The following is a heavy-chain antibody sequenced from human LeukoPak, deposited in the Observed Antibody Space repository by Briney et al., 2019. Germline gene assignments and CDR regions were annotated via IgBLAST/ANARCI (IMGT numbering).Heavy chain of an antibody. Sequence: GGSLRLSCAASGFTFSSYWMSWVRQAPGKGLEWVAYIKQDGSEKYYVDSVKGRFTISRDNAKNSLYLQMNSLRAEDTAVYYCARERNVYDSSGYYFDYWGQGTLVTVSS. CDR2: IKQDGSEK. CDR1: GFTFSSYW. CDR3: ARERNVYDSSGYYFDY. V-gene: IGHV3-7*01. J-gene: IGHJ4*02. D-gene: IGHD3-22*01.